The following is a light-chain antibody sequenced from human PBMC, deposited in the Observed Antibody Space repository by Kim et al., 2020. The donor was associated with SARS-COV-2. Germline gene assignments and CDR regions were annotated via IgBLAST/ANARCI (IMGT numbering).Light chain of an antibody. J-gene: IGLJ2*01. Sequence: APGKTARSTCGGNNLGSKSVHWYQEKPGQAPVLVIYYDRDRPSGIPERFSGSNSGNTATLTISSVEAGDEAAYYCQVYDSSSDHPVFGGGTQLTVL. CDR1: NLGSKS. CDR2: YDR. V-gene: IGLV3-21*04. CDR3: QVYDSSSDHPV.